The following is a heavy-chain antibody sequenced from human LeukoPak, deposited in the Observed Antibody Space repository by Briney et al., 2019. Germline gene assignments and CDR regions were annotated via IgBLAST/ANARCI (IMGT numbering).Heavy chain of an antibody. V-gene: IGHV3-23*01. CDR2: ISGSGGST. CDR3: ARDVGPHPYYDSSGYCDY. J-gene: IGHJ4*02. CDR1: GFTFSSYA. D-gene: IGHD3-22*01. Sequence: PGGSLRLSCAASGFTFSSYAMSWVRQAPGKGLEWVSAISGSGGSTYYADSVKGRFTISRDNSKNTLYLQMNSLRAEDTAVHYCARDVGPHPYYDSSGYCDYWGQGTLVTVSS.